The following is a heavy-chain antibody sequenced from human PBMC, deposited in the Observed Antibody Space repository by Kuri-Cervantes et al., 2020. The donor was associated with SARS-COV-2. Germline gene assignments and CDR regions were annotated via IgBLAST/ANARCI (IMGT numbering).Heavy chain of an antibody. D-gene: IGHD3-22*01. CDR2: ISSSSSYI. CDR1: GFTFSSYA. Sequence: LSLTCAASGFTFSSYAMSWVRQAPGKGLEWVSSISSSSSYIYYADSVKGRFTISRDNAKNSLYLQMNSLRAEDTAVYYCARDSSGYYRLDYWGQGTLVTVSS. J-gene: IGHJ4*02. V-gene: IGHV3-21*01. CDR3: ARDSSGYYRLDY.